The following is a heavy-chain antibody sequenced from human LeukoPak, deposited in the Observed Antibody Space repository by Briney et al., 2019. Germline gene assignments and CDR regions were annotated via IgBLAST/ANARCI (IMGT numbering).Heavy chain of an antibody. D-gene: IGHD1-26*01. CDR1: GYSISSGYY. CDR2: IYHSGST. CDR3: ARDGRISPYSGMDV. V-gene: IGHV4-38-2*02. Sequence: SETLSLTCTVSGYSISSGYYWGWIRPPPGKGLEWIGSIYHSGSTYYNPSLKSRVTISVDTSKNQFSLKLNSVTPADTAVYYCARDGRISPYSGMDVWGQGTTVTVSS. J-gene: IGHJ6*02.